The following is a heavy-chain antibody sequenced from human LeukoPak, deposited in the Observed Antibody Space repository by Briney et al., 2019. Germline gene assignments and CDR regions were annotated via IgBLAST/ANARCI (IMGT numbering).Heavy chain of an antibody. CDR3: AKRGGYDSGFGY. Sequence: GGSLRLSCAASGFTFSSYGMSWVRQAPGKGLESVSSIGGRGGSAYYADSVKGRFTISRDNSKNTLYLRMNSLRAEDTAVYYCAKRGGYDSGFGYWGQGTLVTVSS. J-gene: IGHJ4*02. D-gene: IGHD3-22*01. CDR1: GFTFSSYG. CDR2: IGGRGGSA. V-gene: IGHV3-23*01.